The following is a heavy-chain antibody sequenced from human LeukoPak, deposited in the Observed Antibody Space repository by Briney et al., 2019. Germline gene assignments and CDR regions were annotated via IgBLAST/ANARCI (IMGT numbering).Heavy chain of an antibody. V-gene: IGHV3-30*02. CDR3: AKDLPRRRYFDY. Sequence: PGGSLRLSCGASGFTFSSYGMHWVRQAPGKGLEWVAFIRYDGSNKYYADSVKGRFTISRDNSKNTLYLQMNSLRAEDTAVYYCAKDLPRRRYFDYWGQGTLVTVSS. CDR2: IRYDGSNK. J-gene: IGHJ4*02. CDR1: GFTFSSYG.